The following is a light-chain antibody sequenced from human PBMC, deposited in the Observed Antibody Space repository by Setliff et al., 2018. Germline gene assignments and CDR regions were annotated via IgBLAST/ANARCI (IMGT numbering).Light chain of an antibody. CDR2: DVS. J-gene: IGLJ1*01. CDR1: SSDVGGYNY. CDR3: CSYAGSRNFYV. Sequence: QSALTQPRSVSGSPGQSVTISCTGTSSDVGGYNYVSWYQQHPGKAPKLMIYDVSKRPSGVPDRFSGSKSGNTASLTISGLQAEDEADYYCCSYAGSRNFYVFGTGTKVTVL. V-gene: IGLV2-11*01.